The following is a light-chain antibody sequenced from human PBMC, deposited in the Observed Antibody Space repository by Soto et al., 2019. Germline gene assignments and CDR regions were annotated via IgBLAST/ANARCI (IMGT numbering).Light chain of an antibody. CDR3: QQSYSTSWT. V-gene: IGKV1-39*01. J-gene: IGKJ1*01. CDR2: AAS. Sequence: DIQMTQSPSSLSASVGDRVTITCRASQSISSYLNWYQQKPGKAPKLLIYAASSLQSGVPSRFGGSGSGTDFTLTISSLQPEDFATYYCQQSYSTSWTFGQGTKVEI. CDR1: QSISSY.